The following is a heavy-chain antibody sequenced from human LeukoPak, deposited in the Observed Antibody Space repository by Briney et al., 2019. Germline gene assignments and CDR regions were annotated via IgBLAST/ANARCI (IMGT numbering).Heavy chain of an antibody. V-gene: IGHV4-59*01. CDR3: ARGGYGDYVAD. D-gene: IGHD4-17*01. Sequence: PSGTLSLTCTVSGGSINTDYWSWIRQSPGKGLEWIGYINYSGSTNYNPSVKSRVTISVDASKKQFSLKLSSVTAADTAVYYCARGGYGDYVADWGQGTLVTV. J-gene: IGHJ4*02. CDR1: GGSINTDY. CDR2: INYSGST.